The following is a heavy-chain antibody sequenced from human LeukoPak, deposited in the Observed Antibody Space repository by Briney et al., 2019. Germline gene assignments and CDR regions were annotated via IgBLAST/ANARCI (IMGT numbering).Heavy chain of an antibody. D-gene: IGHD5-12*01. J-gene: IGHJ4*02. CDR1: GGSITSTSYY. Sequence: SETLSLTCSVSGGSITSTSYYWGLIRQPPGKRLEWIGYIYHTGTTYYNPSLQSRVTISLDTSKNQFSLKLNSVTAADTAVYYCARLGATIYFDSWGQGTLVTVSS. CDR2: IYHTGTT. V-gene: IGHV4-39*01. CDR3: ARLGATIYFDS.